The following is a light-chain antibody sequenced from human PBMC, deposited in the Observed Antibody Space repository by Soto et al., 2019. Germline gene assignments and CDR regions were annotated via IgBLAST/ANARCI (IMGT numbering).Light chain of an antibody. V-gene: IGKV3-20*01. CDR3: QQYVTSPYI. CDR1: QSISSSY. J-gene: IGKJ2*01. Sequence: DIVLTQSPGTLSLSPGERASLSCRASQSISSSYLAWYQQKPGQAPRLLIHGVSTRATGIPDRFSGSGSGTDFTLTISRLEPEDFAVYYCQQYVTSPYIFGQGIKADIK. CDR2: GVS.